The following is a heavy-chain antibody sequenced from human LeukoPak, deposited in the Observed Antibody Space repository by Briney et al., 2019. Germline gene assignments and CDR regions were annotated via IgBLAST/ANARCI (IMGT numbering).Heavy chain of an antibody. J-gene: IGHJ3*02. CDR3: ARGEYYYDSSGYYDAFDI. CDR1: GGSISSYY. D-gene: IGHD3-22*01. CDR2: IYHSGST. Sequence: SETLSLTCIVSGGSISSYYWSWIRQPPGKGLEWIGYIYHSGSTYYNPSLKSRVTISVDRSKNQFSLKLSSVTAADTAVYYCARGEYYYDSSGYYDAFDIWGQGTMVTVSS. V-gene: IGHV4-59*12.